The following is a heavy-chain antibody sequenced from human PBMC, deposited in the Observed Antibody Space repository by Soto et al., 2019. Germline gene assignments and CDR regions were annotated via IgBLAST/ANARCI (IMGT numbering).Heavy chain of an antibody. J-gene: IGHJ6*02. D-gene: IGHD6-19*01. CDR2: IYYSGST. Sequence: PSETLSLTCTVSGVSISSYFWSWIRQPPGKGLEWIGYIYYSGSTNYNPSLKSRVTISVDTSKNQFSLKLSSVTAADTAVYYCARAVIAVAGPAKDYYYYGMDVWGQGTTVTVSS. V-gene: IGHV4-59*01. CDR3: ARAVIAVAGPAKDYYYYGMDV. CDR1: GVSISSYF.